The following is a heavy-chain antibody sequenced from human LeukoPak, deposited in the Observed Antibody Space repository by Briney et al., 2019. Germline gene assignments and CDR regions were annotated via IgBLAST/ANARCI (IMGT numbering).Heavy chain of an antibody. CDR3: AKGWMYSSSWSDYYGMDV. D-gene: IGHD6-13*01. CDR2: ISWNSGSI. CDR1: GFTFDDYA. V-gene: IGHV3-9*01. J-gene: IGHJ6*02. Sequence: PGGSLRLSCAASGFTFDDYAMHWVRQAPGKGLEWVSGISWNSGSIGYADSVKGRFTISRDNAKNSLYLQMNSLRAEDTALYYCAKGWMYSSSWSDYYGMDVWGQGTTVTVPS.